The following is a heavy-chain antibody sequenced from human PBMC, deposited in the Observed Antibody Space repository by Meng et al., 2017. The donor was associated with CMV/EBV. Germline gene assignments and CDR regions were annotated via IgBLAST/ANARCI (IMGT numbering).Heavy chain of an antibody. CDR2: INHSGST. J-gene: IGHJ5*02. D-gene: IGHD3-3*01. V-gene: IGHV4-34*01. CDR1: GGSFSGYY. CDR3: ARGSRRLPRFNWFDP. Sequence: HVQLQQCGAGLLKPSETLSLTCAVYGGSFSGYYWSWIRQPPGKGLEWIGEINHSGSTNYNPSLKSRVTISVDTSKNQFSLKLSSVTAADTAVYYCARGSRRLPRFNWFDPWGQGTLVTVSS.